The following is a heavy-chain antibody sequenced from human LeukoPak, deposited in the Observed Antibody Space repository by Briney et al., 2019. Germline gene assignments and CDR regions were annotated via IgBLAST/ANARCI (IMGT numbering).Heavy chain of an antibody. CDR3: AKGFIYYDSSGYPITDDAFDI. J-gene: IGHJ3*02. V-gene: IGHV3-23*01. CDR2: ISGSGGST. CDR1: GFTFSSYA. Sequence: GSLRLSCAASGFTFSSYAMSWVRQAPGKGLEWVSAISGSGGSTYYADSVEGRFTISRDNSKNTLYLQMNSLRAEDTAVYHCAKGFIYYDSSGYPITDDAFDIWGQGTMVTVSS. D-gene: IGHD3-22*01.